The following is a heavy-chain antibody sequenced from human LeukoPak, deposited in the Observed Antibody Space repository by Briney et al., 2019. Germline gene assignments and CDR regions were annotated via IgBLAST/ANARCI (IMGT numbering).Heavy chain of an antibody. J-gene: IGHJ4*02. V-gene: IGHV3-21*01. CDR1: GFTFTTYS. CDR3: AKDPRRGVGFVGATFDY. D-gene: IGHD1-26*01. CDR2: ISSGSSAI. Sequence: GGSLRLSCEASGFTFTTYSMTWVRQAPGKGLEWVSIISSGSSAIFSADALKGRFTISRDNSKNTLYLQMNSLRAEDTAVYYCAKDPRRGVGFVGATFDYWGQGTLVTVSS.